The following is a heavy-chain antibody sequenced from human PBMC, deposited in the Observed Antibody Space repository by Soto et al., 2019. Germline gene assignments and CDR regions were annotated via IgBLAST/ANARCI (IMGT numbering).Heavy chain of an antibody. Sequence: PGGSLRLSCAASGFTFDTYAMSWVRQAPGKGLEWVSAISGSGAKTYYADSVKGRFTISRDNSKNTLYPQMNSLRAEDTAVYHCAKLECSGGSCYSGRLVDYFYYYMDVWGKGTTVTVSS. D-gene: IGHD2-15*01. CDR2: ISGSGAKT. CDR1: GFTFDTYA. J-gene: IGHJ6*03. V-gene: IGHV3-23*01. CDR3: AKLECSGGSCYSGRLVDYFYYYMDV.